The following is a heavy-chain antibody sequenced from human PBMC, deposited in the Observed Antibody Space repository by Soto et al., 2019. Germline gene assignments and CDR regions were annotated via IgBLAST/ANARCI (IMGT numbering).Heavy chain of an antibody. J-gene: IGHJ4*02. D-gene: IGHD3-10*01. CDR3: ASVTYYYGSGSYFWDY. CDR1: GGTFSSYT. V-gene: IGHV1-69*02. Sequence: SVKVSCKASGGTFSSYTISWVRQAPGQGLEWMGRIIPILGIANYAQKFQGRVTITADKSTSTAYMELSSLRSEDTAVYYCASVTYYYGSGSYFWDYWAQGTLVTVSS. CDR2: IIPILGIA.